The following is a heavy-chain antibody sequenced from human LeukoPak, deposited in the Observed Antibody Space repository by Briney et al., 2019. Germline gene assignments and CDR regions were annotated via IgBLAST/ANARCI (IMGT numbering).Heavy chain of an antibody. J-gene: IGHJ4*02. CDR2: ISWNSGSI. Sequence: GGSLRLSCAASGFTFDDYAMHWVRQAPGKGLEWVSDISWNSGSIGYADSVKGRFTISRDNAKNSLYLQMSSLRAEDTAVYYCARIRQRGTKYYFDYWGQGTLVTVSS. CDR1: GFTFDDYA. D-gene: IGHD1-7*01. CDR3: ARIRQRGTKYYFDY. V-gene: IGHV3-9*01.